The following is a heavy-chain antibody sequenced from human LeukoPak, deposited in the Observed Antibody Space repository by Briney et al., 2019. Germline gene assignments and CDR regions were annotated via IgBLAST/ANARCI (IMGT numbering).Heavy chain of an antibody. D-gene: IGHD3-22*01. J-gene: IGHJ6*02. V-gene: IGHV4-34*01. Sequence: SETLSLTCAVYGGSFSGYYWSWIRQPPGKGLEWIGEINHSGSTNYNPSLKSRVTISVDTSKNQFSLKLSSVTAADTAAYYCARRAEITMIVVATRGIDVWGQGTTVTVSS. CDR1: GGSFSGYY. CDR2: INHSGST. CDR3: ARRAEITMIVVATRGIDV.